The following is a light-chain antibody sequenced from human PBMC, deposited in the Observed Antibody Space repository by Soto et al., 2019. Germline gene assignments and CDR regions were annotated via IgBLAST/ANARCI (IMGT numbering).Light chain of an antibody. V-gene: IGLV2-23*02. CDR1: SSDVGSYNL. J-gene: IGLJ2*01. CDR3: CSYAGSSTLV. Sequence: QSALTQPASVSGSPGQSITISCTGTSSDVGSYNLVSWYQQHPGKAPKLMIYEVSKRPSGVSNRFSGSKSGNTASLTISWLQAEDEADYYCCSYAGSSTLVFGGGTKLTV. CDR2: EVS.